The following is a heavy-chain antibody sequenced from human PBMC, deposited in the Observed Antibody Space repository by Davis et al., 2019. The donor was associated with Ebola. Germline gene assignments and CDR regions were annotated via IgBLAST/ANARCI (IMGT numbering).Heavy chain of an antibody. D-gene: IGHD3/OR15-3a*01. J-gene: IGHJ4*02. CDR3: ARVERRTWTFDH. CDR2: LTGSCATT. V-gene: IGHV3-23*01. CDR1: GFAFNTYA. Sequence: GGSLRLSCEASGFAFNTYAMSWVRQAPGKRLAWVSALTGSCATTYYATASVKGRFNVSRDNSKNMLFLQMNSLRAEDTAIYFCARVERRTWTFDHWGQGTLVTVSP.